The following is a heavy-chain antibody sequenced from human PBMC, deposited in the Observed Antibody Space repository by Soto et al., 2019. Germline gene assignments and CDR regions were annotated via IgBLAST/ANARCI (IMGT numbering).Heavy chain of an antibody. CDR3: ARDLDSSTSCEFRGGERCDGGI. CDR1: GGTFSSYT. V-gene: IGHV1-69*08. CDR2: IIPILGIA. J-gene: IGHJ3*02. D-gene: IGHD2-2*01. Sequence: QVQLVQSGAEVKKPGSSVKVSCKASGGTFSSYTISWVRQAPGQGLEWMGRIIPILGIANYAQKFQGRVTITEDQPTSTAYMELSRLRSEDTAVYYCARDLDSSTSCEFRGGERCDGGIWGQGTMVTVSS.